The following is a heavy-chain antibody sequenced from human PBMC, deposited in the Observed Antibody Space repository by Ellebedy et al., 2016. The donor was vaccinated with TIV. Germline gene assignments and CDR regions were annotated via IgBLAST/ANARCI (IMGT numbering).Heavy chain of an antibody. CDR2: ISGNGSST. Sequence: PGGSLRLSCAASGFTFSSYALSWVRQAPGKGLEWVSAISGNGSSTYYADSVKCRFTISRDNSKNTLYLQMNSLRAEDQAVYYCAKGLSYPSMVRGVIPPPWYWGQGTLVTVSS. CDR1: GFTFSSYA. J-gene: IGHJ4*02. V-gene: IGHV3-23*01. CDR3: AKGLSYPSMVRGVIPPPWY. D-gene: IGHD3-10*01.